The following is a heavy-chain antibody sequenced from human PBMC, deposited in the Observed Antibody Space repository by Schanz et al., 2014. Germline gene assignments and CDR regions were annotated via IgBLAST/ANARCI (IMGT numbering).Heavy chain of an antibody. CDR2: IYGGGIT. CDR1: GFTFSDSW. CDR3: ASLYDREYFDY. Sequence: EVQLVESGGGLVQPGGSLRLSCAASGFTFSDSWMHWVRQAPGKGLEWVSVIYGGGITYYADSVKGRFTISRDSSRNTLYLQMNSLRAEDTAVYYCASLYDREYFDYWGQGTLVTVSS. J-gene: IGHJ4*02. V-gene: IGHV3-66*01. D-gene: IGHD2-8*01.